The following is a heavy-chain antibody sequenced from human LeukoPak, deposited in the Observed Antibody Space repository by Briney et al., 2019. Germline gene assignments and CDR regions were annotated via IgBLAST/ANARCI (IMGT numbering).Heavy chain of an antibody. V-gene: IGHV3-23*01. D-gene: IGHD3-10*01. Sequence: PGGSLRLSCAASGFTFSSYAMGWVRQAPGKGLEWVSAISGGTGTTYYADCVEGRLTISRDNIRDMVYLKMNSLRAEDTAVYYCWGFHYYGSGLDAFEVWGQGTMVTVSS. CDR3: WGFHYYGSGLDAFEV. J-gene: IGHJ3*01. CDR1: GFTFSSYA. CDR2: ISGGTGTT.